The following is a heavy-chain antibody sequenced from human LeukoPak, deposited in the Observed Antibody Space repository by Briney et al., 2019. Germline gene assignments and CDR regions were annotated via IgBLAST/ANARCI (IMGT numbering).Heavy chain of an antibody. CDR2: INQGGSVK. V-gene: IGHV3-7*01. Sequence: GSLRLSCAASGFSFRDFWMTWVRQAPGKGLEWVANINQGGSVKYYVDSVKGRFTISRDHAESSLYVQMNSLRDEDTAVYYCARFGYSGWNLEYWGQGTLVTVSS. J-gene: IGHJ4*02. D-gene: IGHD5-12*01. CDR1: GFSFRDFW. CDR3: ARFGYSGWNLEY.